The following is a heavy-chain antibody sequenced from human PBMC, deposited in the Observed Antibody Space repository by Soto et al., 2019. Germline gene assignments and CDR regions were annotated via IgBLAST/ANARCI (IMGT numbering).Heavy chain of an antibody. D-gene: IGHD5-18*01. V-gene: IGHV4-39*01. Sequence: HLQLQESGPWLVKPSETLSLTCTVSGDSIRNSGHYWGWIRQPPGKGLEWIASIYYSGRRYHNPSRKSRVNISVDTAKNQFALKLISVTAADTAIYYLARPAMVATPEAFKIWGRGTIVNDSA. CDR3: ARPAMVATPEAFKI. CDR2: IYYSGRR. CDR1: GDSIRNSGHY. J-gene: IGHJ3*02.